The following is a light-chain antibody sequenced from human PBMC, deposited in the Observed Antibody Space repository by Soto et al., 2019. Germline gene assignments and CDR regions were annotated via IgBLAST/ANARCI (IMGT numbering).Light chain of an antibody. CDR1: RGIGDR. V-gene: IGKV1-12*01. J-gene: IGKJ1*01. CDR2: AAS. CDR3: LQVSFCLRT. Sequence: DIQMNQSPPSLSAVVGDRVTITCRASRGIGDRLAWFQQKPGKAPQFLIQAASNLQSGVPSRFCGSGSGTEFLLSLYRRKPEDIATFHCLQVSFCLRTFGHGTMAQIK.